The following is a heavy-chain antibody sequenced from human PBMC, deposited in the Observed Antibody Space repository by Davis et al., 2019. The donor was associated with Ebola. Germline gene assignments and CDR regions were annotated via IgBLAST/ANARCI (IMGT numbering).Heavy chain of an antibody. CDR1: GGSISSYY. Sequence: PSETLSLTCTVSGGSISSYYWSWIRQPPGKGLEWIGYIYYSGSTNYNPSLKSRVTISVDTSKNQFSLKLSSVTAADTAVYYCARHPDIVGASGWFDPWGQGTLVTVSS. D-gene: IGHD2-15*01. CDR3: ARHPDIVGASGWFDP. J-gene: IGHJ5*02. CDR2: IYYSGST. V-gene: IGHV4-59*08.